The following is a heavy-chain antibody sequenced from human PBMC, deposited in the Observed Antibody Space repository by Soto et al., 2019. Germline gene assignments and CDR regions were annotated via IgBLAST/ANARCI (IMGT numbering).Heavy chain of an antibody. CDR2: IFPLTDIP. Sequence: QVPLVQSGPEVKKPGSSVKVSCKASGGTFRNYPINWVRQAPGQGLEWMGSIFPLTDIPDYAQNFQARLTISADRSTSTAYMELNSLTSDDTAMYFCARGPLVVLNYFQSWGQGTLVTVSS. J-gene: IGHJ4*02. CDR1: GGTFRNYP. CDR3: ARGPLVVLNYFQS. V-gene: IGHV1-69*02.